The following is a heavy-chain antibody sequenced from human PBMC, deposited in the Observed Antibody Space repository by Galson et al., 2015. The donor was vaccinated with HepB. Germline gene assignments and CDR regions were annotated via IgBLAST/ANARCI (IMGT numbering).Heavy chain of an antibody. D-gene: IGHD4-11*01. V-gene: IGHV3-43*01. CDR2: ISWDGGST. CDR3: AKTGEAYSNYGVDY. CDR1: GFTFDDYT. Sequence: SLRLSCAASGFTFDDYTMHWVRQAPGKGLEWVSLISWDGGSTYYADSVKGRFTISRDNSKNSLYLQMNSLRTKDTALYYCAKTGEAYSNYGVDYWGQGTLVTVSS. J-gene: IGHJ4*02.